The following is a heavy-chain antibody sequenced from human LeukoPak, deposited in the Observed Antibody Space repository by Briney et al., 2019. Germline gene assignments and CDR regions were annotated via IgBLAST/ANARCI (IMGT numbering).Heavy chain of an antibody. CDR1: RYSFTSYW. J-gene: IGHJ4*02. CDR3: ASEGGYNYYFDY. Sequence: GESLKISCKGSRYSFTSYWISWVRQMPGKGLEWMGRIDPSDSYTNYSPSFQGHVTISADKSISTAYLQWSSLKASDTAMYYCASEGGYNYYFDYWAREPWSPSPQ. CDR2: IDPSDSYT. D-gene: IGHD5-24*01. V-gene: IGHV5-10-1*01.